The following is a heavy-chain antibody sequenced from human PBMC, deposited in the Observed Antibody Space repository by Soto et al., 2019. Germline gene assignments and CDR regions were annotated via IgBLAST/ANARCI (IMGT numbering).Heavy chain of an antibody. CDR1: GFTFSSYA. Sequence: GGSLRLSCAASGFTFSSYAMHWVRQAPGKGLEWVAVISYDGSNKYYADSVKGRFTISRDNSKNTLYLQMNSLRAEDTAVYYCARGGYDTKDYYYGMDVWGQGTTVTVSS. J-gene: IGHJ6*02. CDR2: ISYDGSNK. D-gene: IGHD3-22*01. V-gene: IGHV3-30-3*01. CDR3: ARGGYDTKDYYYGMDV.